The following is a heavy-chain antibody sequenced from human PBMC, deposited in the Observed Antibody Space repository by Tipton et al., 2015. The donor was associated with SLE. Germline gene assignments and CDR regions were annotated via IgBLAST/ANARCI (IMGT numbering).Heavy chain of an antibody. J-gene: IGHJ4*02. CDR3: ARGGAEGGAAPTPYGY. CDR2: IIPIFGPA. V-gene: IGHV1-69*05. Sequence: QLVQSGAEVKKPGSSVKVSCKASGGTFSSYAISWVRQAPGQGLEWMGGIIPIFGPANYAQKFQGRVTITTDESTSTAYMELSSLISEDTAVYSCARGGAEGGAAPTPYGYWGPGTIVTVSS. CDR1: GGTFSSYA. D-gene: IGHD1-26*01.